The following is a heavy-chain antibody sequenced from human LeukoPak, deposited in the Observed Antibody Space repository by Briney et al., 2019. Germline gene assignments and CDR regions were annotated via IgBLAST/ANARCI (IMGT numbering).Heavy chain of an antibody. J-gene: IGHJ6*02. CDR3: ARDVHSYSGSQVYYYYYYGMDV. CDR2: ISYDGSDK. CDR1: GFTFSTYA. V-gene: IGHV3-30*04. Sequence: GTSLRLSCAASGFTFSTYAMHWVRQAPGRGPEWVAVISYDGSDKYYADSVKGRFTISRDNSKNTLYLQMNSLRAEDTTVYYCARDVHSYSGSQVYYYYYYGMDVWGQGTTVTVSS. D-gene: IGHD1-26*01.